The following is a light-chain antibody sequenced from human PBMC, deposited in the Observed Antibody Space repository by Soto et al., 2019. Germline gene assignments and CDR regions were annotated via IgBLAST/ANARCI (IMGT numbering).Light chain of an antibody. J-gene: IGLJ1*01. CDR1: SSDVGGYNY. Sequence: QSALTQPRSVSGSPGQSVAISCTGTSSDVGGYNYVSWYQQHPGKAPKVMIYDVDKRPSGVPDRFSGSKSGNTASLTISDLQAEDEADYYCCSNAGRPDVFGT. CDR3: CSNAGRPDV. V-gene: IGLV2-11*01. CDR2: DVD.